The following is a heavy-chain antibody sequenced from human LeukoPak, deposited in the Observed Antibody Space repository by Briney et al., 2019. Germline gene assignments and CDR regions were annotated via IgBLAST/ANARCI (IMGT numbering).Heavy chain of an antibody. CDR3: AKDSSASFYCGGGACYSNY. D-gene: IGHD2-15*01. CDR2: ISNSDDGR. CDR1: GFTFSSYA. V-gene: IGHV3-23*01. J-gene: IGHJ4*02. Sequence: HSGGSLRLSCAASGFTFSSYAMSWVRQAPGKGLEGVSAISNSDDGRYYADSAKGRFTISRDNSKNTLYLQMNSLRTEDTAVYYCAKDSSASFYCGGGACYSNYWGQGTLVTVSS.